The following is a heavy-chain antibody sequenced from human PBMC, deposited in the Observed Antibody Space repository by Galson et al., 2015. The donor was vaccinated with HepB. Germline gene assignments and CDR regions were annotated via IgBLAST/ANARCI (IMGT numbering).Heavy chain of an antibody. CDR2: IYPGDSDA. CDR1: GYSFTSYW. D-gene: IGHD5-24*01. V-gene: IGHV5-51*01. Sequence: QSGAEVKKPGESLKISCKGSGYSFTSYWIGWVRQMPGKGLEWMGIIYPGDSDARYSPSFQGQVTISADKSISTAYLQWSSLKASDTAVYYCARWRGDGYNSLGLEQTEYFFFDYWGQGTLVTVSS. CDR3: ARWRGDGYNSLGLEQTEYFFFDY. J-gene: IGHJ4*02.